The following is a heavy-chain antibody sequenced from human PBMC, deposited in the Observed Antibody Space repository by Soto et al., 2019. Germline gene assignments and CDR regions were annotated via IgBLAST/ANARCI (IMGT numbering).Heavy chain of an antibody. Sequence: SXKVSFKASGYTXIKYDIYLVRQAPGQGLEWGGWMNPDSGNTGYAQNFQGGVTITGNPYISSVYMEMSSMTSEDKAVYYCARRRGSNGWFDLWGQGTLVTVSS. D-gene: IGHD2-8*01. CDR2: MNPDSGNT. CDR3: ARRRGSNGWFDL. V-gene: IGHV1-8*03. CDR1: GYTXIKYD. J-gene: IGHJ5*02.